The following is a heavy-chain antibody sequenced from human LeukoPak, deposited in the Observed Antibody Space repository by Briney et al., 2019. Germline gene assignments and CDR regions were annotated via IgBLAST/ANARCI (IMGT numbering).Heavy chain of an antibody. D-gene: IGHD6-19*01. V-gene: IGHV4-59*01. CDR1: GGTFSSYY. J-gene: IGHJ6*03. Sequence: SETLSLTCTASGGTFSSYYWSWLRQPPGKGLEWIGYIYYSGSTNYNPSLKSRVTLSVDTSKNQFSLKLSSVTAADTAVYYCARYVSVAGYFYYMDVGGKGTTVTVSS. CDR3: ARYVSVAGYFYYMDV. CDR2: IYYSGST.